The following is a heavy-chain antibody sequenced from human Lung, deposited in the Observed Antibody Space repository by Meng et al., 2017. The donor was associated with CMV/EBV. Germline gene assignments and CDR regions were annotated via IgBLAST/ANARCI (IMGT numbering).Heavy chain of an antibody. CDR1: GFTFSSYT. J-gene: IGHJ4*02. CDR3: ARSLFDSNDPFDY. V-gene: IGHV3-48*04. D-gene: IGHD3-22*01. Sequence: GESLKISCAASGFTFSSYTMNWVRQAPGKGLEWVSYISNSGSAKYYADSLRGRFTISRDNAKNSLYLQMNSLRADDTAVYYCARSLFDSNDPFDYWGQETXVTVAS. CDR2: ISNSGSAK.